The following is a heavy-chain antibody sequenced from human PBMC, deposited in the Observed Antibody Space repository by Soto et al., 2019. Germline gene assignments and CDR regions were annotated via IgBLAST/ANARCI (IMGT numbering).Heavy chain of an antibody. J-gene: IGHJ3*02. CDR2: MNPNSGNT. CDR1: GYTFTAYD. CDR3: AKRRGYGSGGKDAFDI. Sequence: QVQLVQSGAEVRKPGASVKVSCQASGYTFTAYDINWVRQATGQGLERMGWMNPNSGNTGYAQKFQDRVTMTRSTSISTAYMELSRLRSEDTAVYYCAKRRGYGSGGKDAFDIWGQGTLVTVSS. V-gene: IGHV1-8*01. D-gene: IGHD3-10*01.